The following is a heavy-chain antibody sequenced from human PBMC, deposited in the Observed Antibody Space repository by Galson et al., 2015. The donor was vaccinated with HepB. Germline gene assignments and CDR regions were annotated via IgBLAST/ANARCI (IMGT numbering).Heavy chain of an antibody. CDR3: ADAPSRISYSTQDS. Sequence: SLRLSCAASGFTFSSHAVTWVRQAPGKGLEWVASISSSGTTTFYADSVKGRFTISGDNSKNTLYLQMNTLRAEDTAVYYCADAPSRISYSTQDSWGQGTLVTVSS. J-gene: IGHJ4*02. CDR2: ISSSGTTT. V-gene: IGHV3-23*01. D-gene: IGHD5-18*01. CDR1: GFTFSSHA.